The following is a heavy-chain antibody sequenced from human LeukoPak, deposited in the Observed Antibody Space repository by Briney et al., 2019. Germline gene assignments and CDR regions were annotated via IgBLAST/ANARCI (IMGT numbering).Heavy chain of an antibody. Sequence: ASVKVSCKASGYTFTSYYMHWVRQAPRQGLEWMGIINPSGGNTSYAQKFQGRVTMTRDMSTSTVYMELSSLRSEDTAVYYCARVGAVRWYFDLWGRGTLVTVSS. V-gene: IGHV1-46*01. CDR3: ARVGAVRWYFDL. D-gene: IGHD1-26*01. J-gene: IGHJ2*01. CDR2: INPSGGNT. CDR1: GYTFTSYY.